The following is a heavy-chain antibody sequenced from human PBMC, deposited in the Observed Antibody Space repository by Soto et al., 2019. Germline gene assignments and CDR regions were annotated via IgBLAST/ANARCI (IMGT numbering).Heavy chain of an antibody. CDR1: GYTFTSYG. J-gene: IGHJ6*02. CDR3: ARVKYSPPYYCYYGMDV. Sequence: ASVKVSCKASGYTFTSYGISWVRQAPGQGLEWMGWISAYNGNTNYAQKLQGRVTMTTDTSTSTAYMELRSLRSDDMAVYYCARVKYSPPYYCYYGMDVWGQGTTVTVSS. CDR2: ISAYNGNT. D-gene: IGHD5-18*01. V-gene: IGHV1-18*03.